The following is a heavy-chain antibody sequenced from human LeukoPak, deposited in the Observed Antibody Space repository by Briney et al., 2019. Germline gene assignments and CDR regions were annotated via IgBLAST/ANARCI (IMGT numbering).Heavy chain of an antibody. J-gene: IGHJ6*03. Sequence: KISCKGSGYSFTSYGISWVRQAPGQGLECMGGIIPIFGTANYAQKFQGRVTITADESTSTAYMELSSLRSEDTAVYYCASLYGDYGNYYYYYYMDVWGKGTTVTISS. V-gene: IGHV1-69*01. D-gene: IGHD4-17*01. CDR1: GYSFTSYG. CDR2: IIPIFGTA. CDR3: ASLYGDYGNYYYYYYMDV.